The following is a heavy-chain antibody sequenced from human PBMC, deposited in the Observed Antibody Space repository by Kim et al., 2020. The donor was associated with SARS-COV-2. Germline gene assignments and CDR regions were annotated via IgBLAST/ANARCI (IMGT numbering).Heavy chain of an antibody. Sequence: GGSLRLSCTASGFTFGDSAMSWFRQAPGKGLEGVGFIRSKAYGGTTEYAASVKGRFTISRDDSKSIAYLQMNSLKTEDTAVYYCTRYCSGGSCYPRYYYGMDVWGQGTTVTVSS. CDR1: GFTFGDSA. V-gene: IGHV3-49*03. D-gene: IGHD2-15*01. CDR2: IRSKAYGGTT. J-gene: IGHJ6*02. CDR3: TRYCSGGSCYPRYYYGMDV.